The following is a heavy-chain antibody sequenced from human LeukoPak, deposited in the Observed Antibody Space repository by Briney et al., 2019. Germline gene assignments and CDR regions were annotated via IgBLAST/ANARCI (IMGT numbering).Heavy chain of an antibody. CDR2: INSDGSST. Sequence: GGSLRLSCAASGFTFRDYTMNWVRQAPGKGLVWVSRINSDGSSTSYADSVKGRFTISRDNAKNTLYLQMNSLRAEDTAVYYCARGDGYNFNWFDPWGQGALVTVSS. V-gene: IGHV3-74*01. J-gene: IGHJ5*02. CDR3: ARGDGYNFNWFDP. CDR1: GFTFRDYT. D-gene: IGHD5-24*01.